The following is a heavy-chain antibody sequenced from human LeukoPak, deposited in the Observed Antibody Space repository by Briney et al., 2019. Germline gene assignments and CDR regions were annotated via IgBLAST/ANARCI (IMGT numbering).Heavy chain of an antibody. V-gene: IGHV3-23*01. Sequence: GGSLRLSCAASGFTFSSYAMSWVRQAPGKGLEWVSAISGSGGSTYYADSVKGRFTISRDISKHTVYLQMNSLRAEDTAVYYCAKDPHNWGYYFDYWGQGTLVTVSS. CDR2: ISGSGGST. CDR1: GFTFSSYA. CDR3: AKDPHNWGYYFDY. J-gene: IGHJ4*02. D-gene: IGHD7-27*01.